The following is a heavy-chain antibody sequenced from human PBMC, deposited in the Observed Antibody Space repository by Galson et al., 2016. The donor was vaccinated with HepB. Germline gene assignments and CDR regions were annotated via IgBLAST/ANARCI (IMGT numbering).Heavy chain of an antibody. CDR3: AGLWI. CDR2: IGSSGIIT. V-gene: IGHV3-23*01. D-gene: IGHD3-16*01. J-gene: IGHJ3*02. CDR1: GLSFSNSD. Sequence: SLRLSCAASGLSFSNSDMSWVRQAPGQGLEWVSHIGSSGIITYYADSVRGRFTISRDNSKSPLYLQMHSLIDEDTAVYYCAGLWIWGQGTKVTVSS.